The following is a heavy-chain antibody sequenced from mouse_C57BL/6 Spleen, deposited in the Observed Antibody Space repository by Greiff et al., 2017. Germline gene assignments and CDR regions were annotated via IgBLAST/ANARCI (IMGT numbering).Heavy chain of an antibody. CDR2: INYDGSST. D-gene: IGHD2-4*01. CDR3: AREDYDYDWYFDV. Sequence: VQLKESEGGLVQPGSSMKLSCTASGFTFSDYYMAWVRQVPEKGLEWVANINYDGSSTYYLDSLKSRFIISRDNAKNILYLQMSSLKSEDTATYYCAREDYDYDWYFDVWGTGTTVTVSS. J-gene: IGHJ1*03. CDR1: GFTFSDYY. V-gene: IGHV5-16*01.